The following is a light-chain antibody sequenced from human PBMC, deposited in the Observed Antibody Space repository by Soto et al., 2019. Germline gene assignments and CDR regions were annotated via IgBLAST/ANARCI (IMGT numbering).Light chain of an antibody. V-gene: IGKV3-15*01. CDR2: NIS. CDR3: QQYNTWPFA. J-gene: IGKJ5*01. Sequence: EITMTQFPGXXSASPGEGVTLSCRAAQDVTTNXXXXQQKRSQAPRILIYNISSRATGVPARFSGSGSGTEFTLSISGLQSGDFAGYFCQQYNTWPFAFGQGTRLE. CDR1: QDVTTN.